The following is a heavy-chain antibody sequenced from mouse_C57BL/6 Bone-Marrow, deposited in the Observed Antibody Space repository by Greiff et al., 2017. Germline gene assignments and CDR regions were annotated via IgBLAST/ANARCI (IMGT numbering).Heavy chain of an antibody. D-gene: IGHD2-5*01. CDR1: GYSFTSYY. Sequence: VQLQQSGPELVKPGASVKISCKASGYSFTSYYIHWVKQRPGQGLEWIGWIYPGSGNTKYNEKFKGKATLTADTSSSTAYMQLSSLTSEDSAVYYVARGGAYYSNYGAMDYWGQGTSVTVSS. CDR2: IYPGSGNT. J-gene: IGHJ4*01. V-gene: IGHV1-66*01. CDR3: ARGGAYYSNYGAMDY.